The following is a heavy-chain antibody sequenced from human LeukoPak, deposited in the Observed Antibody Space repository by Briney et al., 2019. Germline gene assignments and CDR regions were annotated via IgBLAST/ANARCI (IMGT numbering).Heavy chain of an antibody. CDR2: ISGSGGST. Sequence: GGSLRLSCAASGFTFSSYAMSWVRQAPGKGLEWVSAISGSGGSTYYADSVKGRFTISRDNSKNTLYLPMNSLRAEDTAVYYCAKDSLGSSSKNWFDPWGQGTLVTVSS. D-gene: IGHD6-13*01. J-gene: IGHJ5*02. CDR1: GFTFSSYA. CDR3: AKDSLGSSSKNWFDP. V-gene: IGHV3-23*01.